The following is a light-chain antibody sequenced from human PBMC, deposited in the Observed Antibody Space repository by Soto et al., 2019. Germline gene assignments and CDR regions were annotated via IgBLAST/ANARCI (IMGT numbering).Light chain of an antibody. CDR2: GAS. CDR3: QQYGSSPRT. V-gene: IGKV3-20*01. Sequence: EIVLTQSPGTLSLSPGERATLSCRASQSVSNNYLAWYQQKPGQAPRLLIYGASGRAPGVPDRFSGSGSGTDFILTISRLEPEDFVVYYCQQYGSSPRTFGKGTNVEIK. CDR1: QSVSNNY. J-gene: IGKJ1*01.